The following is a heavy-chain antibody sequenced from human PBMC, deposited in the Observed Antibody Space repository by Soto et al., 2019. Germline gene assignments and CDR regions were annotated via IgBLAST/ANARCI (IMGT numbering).Heavy chain of an antibody. Sequence: GGSLRLSCAASGFTFSSFGMHWVRQAPGKGLEWVTVISYDGSNKYYADSVKGRFTISRDNSKNTLYLQMSSLRAEDTAMYYCAKDSGQVVIIPYSFDYWGQGSLVTVSS. CDR3: AKDSGQVVIIPYSFDY. D-gene: IGHD3-3*01. CDR1: GFTFSSFG. J-gene: IGHJ4*02. V-gene: IGHV3-30*18. CDR2: ISYDGSNK.